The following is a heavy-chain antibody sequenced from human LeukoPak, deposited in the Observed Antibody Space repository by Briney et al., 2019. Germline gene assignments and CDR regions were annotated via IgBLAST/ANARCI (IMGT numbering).Heavy chain of an antibody. V-gene: IGHV3-30*04. CDR2: ISYDGVYK. D-gene: IGHD3-10*01. Sequence: GGSLGLSCAASGFTFSVYSTHWVRQAPGKGLEWVAVISYDGVYKYYADSVKGRFTISRDNSKNTVYLQMNSLRAEDTAVYYCAKDPQTGAMVRGVTLDHWGQGTVVTVSS. CDR1: GFTFSVYS. J-gene: IGHJ4*02. CDR3: AKDPQTGAMVRGVTLDH.